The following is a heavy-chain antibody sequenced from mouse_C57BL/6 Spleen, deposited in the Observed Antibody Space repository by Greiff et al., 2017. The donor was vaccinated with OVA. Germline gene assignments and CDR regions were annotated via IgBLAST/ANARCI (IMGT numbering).Heavy chain of an antibody. CDR1: GFSLTSYG. CDR3: ARNREVYRKNAMDY. V-gene: IGHV2-2*01. D-gene: IGHD2-14*01. CDR2: IWSGGST. J-gene: IGHJ4*01. Sequence: VKLMESGPGLVQPSQSLSITCTVSGFSLTSYGVHWVRQSPGKGLEWLGVIWSGGSTDYNAAFISRLSISKDNSKSQVFFKMNSLQADDTAIYYCARNREVYRKNAMDYWGQGTSVTVSS.